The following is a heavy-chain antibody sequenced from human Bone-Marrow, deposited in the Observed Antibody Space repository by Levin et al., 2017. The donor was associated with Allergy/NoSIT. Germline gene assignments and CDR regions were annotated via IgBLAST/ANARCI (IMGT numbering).Heavy chain of an antibody. D-gene: IGHD2-2*02. CDR3: ASWGGTVIEPEAVPSTPLDY. CDR2: ISYDGNFQ. V-gene: IGHV3-30*03. CDR1: GYTFKDYG. J-gene: IGHJ4*02. Sequence: PGGSLRLSCAVSGYTFKDYGMHWIRQAPGKGLEWVALISYDGNFQSYAESVKGRFTISRDNSKNTLYLQMSRLRIDDTAVYYCASWGGTVIEPEAVPSTPLDYWGQGSLVTVSS.